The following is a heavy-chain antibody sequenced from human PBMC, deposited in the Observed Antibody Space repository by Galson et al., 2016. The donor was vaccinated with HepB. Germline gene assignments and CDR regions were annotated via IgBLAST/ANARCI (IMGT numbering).Heavy chain of an antibody. CDR3: ARDPSYDSGMDV. V-gene: IGHV3-74*01. Sequence: SLRLSCAASGFTFSSYYMHWVRQAPGKGLVWVSRINRDESSTSYADYVKGRFTISRDNAKNTLYLQMNSLRAEDTAVYYCARDPSYDSGMDVWGQGTTVTVSS. CDR2: INRDESST. CDR1: GFTFSSYY. J-gene: IGHJ6*02.